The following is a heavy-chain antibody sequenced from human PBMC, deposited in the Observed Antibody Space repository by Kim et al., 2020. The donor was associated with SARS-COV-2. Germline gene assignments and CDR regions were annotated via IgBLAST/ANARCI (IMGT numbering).Heavy chain of an antibody. CDR1: GGSISSYY. V-gene: IGHV4-59*13. CDR2: IYYSGST. D-gene: IGHD4-17*01. Sequence: SETLSLTCTVSGGSISSYYWSWIRQPPGKGLEWIGYIYYSGSTNYNPSLKSRVTISVDTSKNQFSLKLSSVTAADTAVYYCARDRRGGDYDYYYGMDVWGQGTTVTVSS. CDR3: ARDRRGGDYDYYYGMDV. J-gene: IGHJ6*02.